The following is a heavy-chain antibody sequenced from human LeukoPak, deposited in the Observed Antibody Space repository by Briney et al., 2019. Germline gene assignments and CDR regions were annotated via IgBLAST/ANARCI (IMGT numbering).Heavy chain of an antibody. CDR1: GFTVSSNY. CDR2: IYSGSST. V-gene: IGHV3-66*02. J-gene: IGHJ5*02. D-gene: IGHD3-3*01. Sequence: GGSLRLSCAASGFTVSSNYMSWVRQAPGKGLKWVSVIYSGSSTYYADSVKGRFTISRDNSKNTLYLQMNSLRAEDTAVYYCAREVSYYDFWSGYYHWLDPWGQGTLVTVSS. CDR3: AREVSYYDFWSGYYHWLDP.